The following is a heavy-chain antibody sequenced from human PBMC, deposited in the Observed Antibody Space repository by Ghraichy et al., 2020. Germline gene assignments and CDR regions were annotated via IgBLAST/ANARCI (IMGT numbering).Heavy chain of an antibody. J-gene: IGHJ4*02. CDR2: INHSGST. Sequence: SETLSLTCAVYGGSFSGYYWSWIRQPPGKGLEWIGEINHSGSTNYNPSLKSRVTISVDTSKNQFSLKLSSVTAADTAVYYCARGGPRAKWRPFDYWGPGTLVTVSS. D-gene: IGHD2-8*01. CDR1: GGSFSGYY. V-gene: IGHV4-34*01. CDR3: ARGGPRAKWRPFDY.